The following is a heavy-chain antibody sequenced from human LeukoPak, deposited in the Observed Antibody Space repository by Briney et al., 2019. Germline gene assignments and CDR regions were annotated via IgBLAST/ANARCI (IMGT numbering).Heavy chain of an antibody. Sequence: PSETLSLTCTVSGGSISSSSYYWGWIRQPPGKGLEWIGSIYYSGSTYYNPSLKSRVTMSVDTSKNQFSLKLSSVTAADTAVYYCAREPWDMVRGVWLLYYFDYWGQGTLVTVSS. CDR1: GGSISSSSYY. CDR3: AREPWDMVRGVWLLYYFDY. J-gene: IGHJ4*02. CDR2: IYYSGST. D-gene: IGHD3-10*01. V-gene: IGHV4-39*02.